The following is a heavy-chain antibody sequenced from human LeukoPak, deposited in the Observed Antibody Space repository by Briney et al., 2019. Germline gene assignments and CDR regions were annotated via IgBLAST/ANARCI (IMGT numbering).Heavy chain of an antibody. CDR3: ARWGTYASTSNWFDP. V-gene: IGHV4-39*07. CDR1: GDSISKSRLG. CDR2: IYNSKST. J-gene: IGHJ5*02. Sequence: SETLSLTCNVSGDSISKSRLGWAWLPQSPWRGRDGIRDIYNSKSTYYNPCLKTRVTISVYTSKNQFSLSLGSVTAADTAVYYCARWGTYASTSNWFDPWGQGTLVTVSS. D-gene: IGHD2-2*01.